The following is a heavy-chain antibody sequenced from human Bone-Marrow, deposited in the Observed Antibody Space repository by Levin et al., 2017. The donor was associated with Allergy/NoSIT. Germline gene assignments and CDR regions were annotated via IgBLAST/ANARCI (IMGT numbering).Heavy chain of an antibody. CDR1: GFTFSSYG. CDR3: AKDSKRFDY. Sequence: GESLKISCAASGFTFSSYGMHWVRQAPGKGLEWVAVISYDGSNKYYADSVKGRFTISRDNSKNTLYLQMNSLRAEDTAVYYCAKDSKRFDYWGQGTLVTVSS. D-gene: IGHD2-2*01. CDR2: ISYDGSNK. V-gene: IGHV3-30*18. J-gene: IGHJ4*02.